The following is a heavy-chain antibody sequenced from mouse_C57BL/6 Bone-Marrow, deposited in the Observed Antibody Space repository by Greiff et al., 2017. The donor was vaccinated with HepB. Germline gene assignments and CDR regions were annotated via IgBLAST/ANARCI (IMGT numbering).Heavy chain of an antibody. V-gene: IGHV1-64*01. CDR3: ARHLGRAWFAY. D-gene: IGHD4-1*01. Sequence: QVQLQQPGAELVKPGASVKLSCKASGYTFTSYWMHWVKQRPGQGLEWIGMIHPNSGSTNYNEKFKSKATLTVDKSSSTAYMQLSSLTSEDSAVYYCARHLGRAWFAYWGQGTLVTVSA. CDR2: IHPNSGST. CDR1: GYTFTSYW. J-gene: IGHJ3*01.